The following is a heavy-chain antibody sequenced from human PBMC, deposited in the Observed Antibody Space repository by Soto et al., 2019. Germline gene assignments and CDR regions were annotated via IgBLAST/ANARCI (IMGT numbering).Heavy chain of an antibody. V-gene: IGHV3-43*01. CDR2: ISWDGGST. Sequence: GGSLRLSCAASGFTFDDYTMHWVRQAPGKGLEWVSLISWDGGSTYYADSVKGRFTISRDNSKNSLYLQMNSLRTEDTALYYCAKDAYGSGSYYYYYGMDVWGQGTTVTVSS. D-gene: IGHD3-10*01. CDR3: AKDAYGSGSYYYYYGMDV. CDR1: GFTFDDYT. J-gene: IGHJ6*02.